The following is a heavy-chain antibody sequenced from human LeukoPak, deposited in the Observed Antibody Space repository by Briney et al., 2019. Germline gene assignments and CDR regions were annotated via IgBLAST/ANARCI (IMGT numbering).Heavy chain of an antibody. Sequence: SQTLSLTCRVSGGSISNGGYYWSWIRQHPGKGLEWIGYIYDSGTTYYNPALQSRVTLSVDTSDDPFSLKLRSLTAADTAVYYCARGGDRRDFDYWGQGTLVTVSS. D-gene: IGHD1-14*01. CDR3: ARGGDRRDFDY. CDR1: GGSISNGGYY. V-gene: IGHV4-31*03. CDR2: IYDSGTT. J-gene: IGHJ4*02.